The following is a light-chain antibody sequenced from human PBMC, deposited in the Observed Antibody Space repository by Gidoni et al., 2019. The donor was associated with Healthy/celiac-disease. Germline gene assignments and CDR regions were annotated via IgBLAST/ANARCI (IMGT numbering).Light chain of an antibody. CDR1: QGISSY. Sequence: DIQLTQSPSFLSASVGDRVTITCRASQGISSYLAWYQQKPGKAPKLLIYAASTLQSGVPSRFSGSGSGTEFSITISSLQPEEFATYYCQQLNSYPRTFGQGTKVEIK. CDR3: QQLNSYPRT. J-gene: IGKJ1*01. CDR2: AAS. V-gene: IGKV1-9*01.